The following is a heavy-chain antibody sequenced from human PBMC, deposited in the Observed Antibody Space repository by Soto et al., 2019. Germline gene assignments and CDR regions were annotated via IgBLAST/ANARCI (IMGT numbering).Heavy chain of an antibody. CDR3: ARSGGVRGVKAYYFDY. CDR2: IYYSGST. V-gene: IGHV4-59*01. D-gene: IGHD3-10*01. Sequence: SETLSLTCAVSGGSISSYYWSWIRQPPGKGLEWIGYIYYSGSTNYNPSLKSRVTISVDTSKNQFSLKLSSVTAADTAVYYCARSGGVRGVKAYYFDYWGQGTLVTVSS. J-gene: IGHJ4*02. CDR1: GGSISSYY.